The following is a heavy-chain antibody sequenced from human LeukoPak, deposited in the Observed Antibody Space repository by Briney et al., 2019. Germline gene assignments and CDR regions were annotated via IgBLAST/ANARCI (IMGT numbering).Heavy chain of an antibody. CDR2: INPSGGST. J-gene: IGHJ5*02. V-gene: IGHV1-46*01. CDR1: GYTFTSYY. Sequence: ASAKVSCKASGYTFTSYYMHWVRQAPGQGLEWMGIINPSGGSTSYAQKFQGRVTMTRDTSTSTVYMELSSLRSEDTAVYYCARMAPHYDILTGYYFNASGRWWFDPWGQGTLVTVSS. D-gene: IGHD3-9*01. CDR3: ARMAPHYDILTGYYFNASGRWWFDP.